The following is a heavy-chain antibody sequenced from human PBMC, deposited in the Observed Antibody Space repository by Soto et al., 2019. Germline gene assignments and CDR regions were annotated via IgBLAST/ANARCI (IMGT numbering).Heavy chain of an antibody. J-gene: IGHJ1*01. CDR1: GFTFDDYA. V-gene: IGHV3-9*01. D-gene: IGHD6-13*01. Sequence: EVQLVDSGGGLVQPGRSLRLSCAASGFTFDDYAMHWVRQVPGKGLEWVSGINWNSGSIGYGDSVKGRFAISRDNAKNSLHLQMNSLSAEDTAFYYCVKDESINWYSGHFRHWGQGTLVTVSS. CDR3: VKDESINWYSGHFRH. CDR2: INWNSGSI.